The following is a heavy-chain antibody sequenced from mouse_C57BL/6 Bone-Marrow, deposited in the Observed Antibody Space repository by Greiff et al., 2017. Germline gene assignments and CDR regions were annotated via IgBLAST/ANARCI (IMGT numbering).Heavy chain of an antibody. CDR3: ARSVYYYGSSYVREDYAMDY. J-gene: IGHJ4*01. CDR1: GYTFTSYW. D-gene: IGHD1-1*01. V-gene: IGHV1-64*01. Sequence: QVQLQQPGAELVKPGASVKLSCKASGYTFTSYWMHWVKQRPGQGLEWIGMIHPNSGSTNYNEKFKSKATLTVDKSFSTAYMQLSSLTSEDSAVYYCARSVYYYGSSYVREDYAMDYWGQGTSVTVSS. CDR2: IHPNSGST.